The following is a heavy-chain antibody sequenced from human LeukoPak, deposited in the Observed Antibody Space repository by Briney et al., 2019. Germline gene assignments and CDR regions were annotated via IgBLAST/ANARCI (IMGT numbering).Heavy chain of an antibody. CDR2: IYYSGST. V-gene: IGHV4-59*08. CDR3: ATYSSSWYGFDY. CDR1: GGSISSYY. D-gene: IGHD6-13*01. Sequence: TETLLLTCTVSGGSISSYYWSWIQQPPGKGLEWIGYIYYSGSTNYNPSLKSRVTMSVDTSKNQFSLKLNSVTAADTAVYYCATYSSSWYGFDYWGQGTLVTVSS. J-gene: IGHJ4*02.